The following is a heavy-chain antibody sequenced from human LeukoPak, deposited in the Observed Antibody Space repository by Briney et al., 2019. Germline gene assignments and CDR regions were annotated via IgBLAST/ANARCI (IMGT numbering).Heavy chain of an antibody. CDR3: ARGGEYCSSTSCYDYYMDV. CDR1: GGSISSYY. CDR2: IYTSGST. Sequence: PSETLSLTCSVSGGSISSYYWSWIRQPPGKGLEWIGRIYTSGSTNYNPSLKSRVTISVDTSKNQFSLKLSSVTAADTAVYYCARGGEYCSSTSCYDYYMDVWGKGTTVTVSS. J-gene: IGHJ6*03. V-gene: IGHV4-4*08. D-gene: IGHD2-2*01.